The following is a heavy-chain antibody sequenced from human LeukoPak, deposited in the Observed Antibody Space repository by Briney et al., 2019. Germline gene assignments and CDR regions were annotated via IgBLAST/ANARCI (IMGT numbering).Heavy chain of an antibody. CDR2: IYTSGST. D-gene: IGHD3-22*01. J-gene: IGHJ6*03. Sequence: PSETLSLTCTVSGGSISSYYWSWIRQPAGKGLEWTGRIYTSGSTNYNPSLKSRVTMSVDTSKNQFSLKLSSVTAADTAVYYCARDSSGYYSTYYYYYMDVWGKGTTVTVSS. V-gene: IGHV4-4*07. CDR1: GGSISSYY. CDR3: ARDSSGYYSTYYYYYMDV.